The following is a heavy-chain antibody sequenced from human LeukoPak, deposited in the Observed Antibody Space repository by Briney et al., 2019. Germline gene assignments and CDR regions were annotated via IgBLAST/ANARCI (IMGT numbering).Heavy chain of an antibody. D-gene: IGHD2-15*01. CDR1: GFTVSSNY. Sequence: GGSLRLSCAASGFTVSSNYMSWVRQAPGKGLEWVSVIYSGGSTYYADSVKGRFTISRDNSKNTLYLQMNSLRAEDTAAYYCAKESDIVVVVAAYFDYWGQGTLVTVSS. CDR3: AKESDIVVVVAAYFDY. J-gene: IGHJ4*02. CDR2: IYSGGST. V-gene: IGHV3-53*01.